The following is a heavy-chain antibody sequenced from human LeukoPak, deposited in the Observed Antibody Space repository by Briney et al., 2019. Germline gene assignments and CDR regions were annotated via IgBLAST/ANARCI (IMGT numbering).Heavy chain of an antibody. CDR3: ARGGGGCTRRNGMDV. CDR1: GYTFTGYY. D-gene: IGHD6-19*01. CDR2: INPNSGGT. J-gene: IGHJ6*02. V-gene: IGHV1-2*02. Sequence: GASVKVSCKASGYTFTGYYMHWVRQAPGQGLEWMGWINPNSGGTNYAQKFQGRVTMTRDTSISTAYMELSRLRSDDTAVYYCARGGGGCTRRNGMDVWGQGTTVTVSS.